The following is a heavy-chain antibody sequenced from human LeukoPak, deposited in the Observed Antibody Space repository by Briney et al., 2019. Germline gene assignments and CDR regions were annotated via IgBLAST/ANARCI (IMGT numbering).Heavy chain of an antibody. CDR2: INPSGGST. D-gene: IGHD2-21*01. J-gene: IGHJ6*02. CDR1: GYTFTSYY. CDR3: ASTYPGGAYYSHYYYGMDV. V-gene: IGHV1-46*01. Sequence: ALVKVSCKASGYTFTSYYMHWVRQAPGQGLEWMGIINPSGGSTSYAQKFQGRVTMTRDTSTSTVYMELSSLRSEDTAVYYCASTYPGGAYYSHYYYGMDVWGQGTTVTVSS.